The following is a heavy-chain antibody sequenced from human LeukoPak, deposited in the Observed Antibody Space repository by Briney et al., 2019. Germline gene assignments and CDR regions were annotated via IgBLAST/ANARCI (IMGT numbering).Heavy chain of an antibody. CDR2: IYPGDSDT. V-gene: IGHV5-51*01. D-gene: IGHD6-6*01. CDR1: GYTFTSYW. J-gene: IGHJ3*02. Sequence: KVSCKASGYTFTSYWIGWVRQMPGKGLEWMGIIYPGDSDTRCSPSFQGQVTISADKSISTAYLQWSSLKASDTAMYYCARRRISSIGGFDIWGQGTMVTVSS. CDR3: ARRRISSIGGFDI.